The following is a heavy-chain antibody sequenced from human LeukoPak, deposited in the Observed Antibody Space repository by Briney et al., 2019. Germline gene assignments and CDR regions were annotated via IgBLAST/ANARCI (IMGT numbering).Heavy chain of an antibody. CDR3: AKDKVRGVIPYYFDY. CDR1: GFTFSSYA. CDR2: ISGSGGST. J-gene: IGHJ4*02. V-gene: IGHV3-23*01. D-gene: IGHD3-10*01. Sequence: PGGSLRLSCAASGFTFSSYAMSWVRQAPGKGLEWVSAISGSGGSTHYADSVKGRFTISRDNSKNTLYLQMNSLRAEDTAVYYCAKDKVRGVIPYYFDYWGQGTLVTVSP.